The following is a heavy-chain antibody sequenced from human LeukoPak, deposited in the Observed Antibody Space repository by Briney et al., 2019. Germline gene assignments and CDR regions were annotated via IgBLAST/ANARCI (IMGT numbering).Heavy chain of an antibody. CDR1: GLTFSDYY. CDR3: ARRRYNWNAIDY. Sequence: GSLRLSCAASGLTFSDYYMSWIRQAPGKGLEWVSYISSSGSTIYYADSVKGRFTISRDNAKNSLYLQMNSLRAEDTAVYFCARRRYNWNAIDYWGQGTLVTVSS. V-gene: IGHV3-11*01. CDR2: ISSSGSTI. J-gene: IGHJ4*02. D-gene: IGHD1-20*01.